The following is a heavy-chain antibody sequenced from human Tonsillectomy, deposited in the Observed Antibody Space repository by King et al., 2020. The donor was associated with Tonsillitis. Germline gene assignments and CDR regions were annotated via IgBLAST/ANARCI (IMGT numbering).Heavy chain of an antibody. D-gene: IGHD1-26*01. CDR2: ISYDRSNK. Sequence: VQLVESGGGVVQPGRSLRLSCAASGFTFSSYAMHWVRQAPGKGLEWVAVISYDRSNKYYADSVKGRFTISRDNSKNTLYLQMNSLRAEDTAVYYCAREVGATPNYFDYWGQGTLVTVSS. CDR3: AREVGATPNYFDY. CDR1: GFTFSSYA. J-gene: IGHJ4*02. V-gene: IGHV3-30*04.